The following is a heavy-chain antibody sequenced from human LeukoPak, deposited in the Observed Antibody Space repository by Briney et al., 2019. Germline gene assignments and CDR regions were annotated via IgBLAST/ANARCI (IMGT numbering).Heavy chain of an antibody. CDR1: GGSFSGYY. CDR3: ARCRDGDFCLDY. D-gene: IGHD4-17*01. J-gene: IGHJ4*02. V-gene: IGHV4-34*01. Sequence: SETLSLTCAVYGGSFSGYYWSWIRQPPGKGLEWIGEINHSGSTNYNPSLKSRVTISVDTSKNQFSLKLSSVTAADTAVYYCARCRDGDFCLDYWGQGTLVAVSS. CDR2: INHSGST.